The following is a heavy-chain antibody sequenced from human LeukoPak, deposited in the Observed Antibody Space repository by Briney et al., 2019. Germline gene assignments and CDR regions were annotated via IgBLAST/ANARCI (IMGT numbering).Heavy chain of an antibody. J-gene: IGHJ4*02. D-gene: IGHD3-22*01. CDR2: IYYSGST. CDR3: AGANYDSSGVH. CDR1: GGSISSYY. Sequence: SKTLSLTCTVSGGSISSYYWSWIRQPPGKGLEWIGYIYYSGSTNYNPSLKSRVTISVDTSKNQFSLKLSSVTAADTAVYYCAGANYDSSGVHWGQGTLVTVSS. V-gene: IGHV4-59*01.